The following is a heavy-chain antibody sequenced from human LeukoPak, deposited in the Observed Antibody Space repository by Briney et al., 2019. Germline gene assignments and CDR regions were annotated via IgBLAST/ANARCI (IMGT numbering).Heavy chain of an antibody. CDR1: GGSMSDSIT. D-gene: IGHD6-25*01. V-gene: IGHV4/OR15-8*01. Sequence: SETLSLTCSVSGGSMSDSITWGWVRQPPGKGLEWLANIHDDGRTAPNPSLRSRLTISQDRSKDQFSLKVSSVTAADTAFYYCAKVLTAAGLDLWGQGILVTVSS. CDR2: IHDDGRT. CDR3: AKVLTAAGLDL. J-gene: IGHJ5*02.